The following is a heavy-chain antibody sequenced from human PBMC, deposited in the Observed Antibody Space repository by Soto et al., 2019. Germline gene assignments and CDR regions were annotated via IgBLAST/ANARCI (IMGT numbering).Heavy chain of an antibody. CDR3: ARTYGSSWSPFEY. D-gene: IGHD6-13*01. Sequence: PLETLSLSCTVSGDSFSCGRYYWSWIRQDPGKGLEWIGYIYYSGSTNYNPSLKSRVTISVDTSKNQFSLTLRSVTAADTAVYNWARTYGSSWSPFEYWGQGTLVTFSS. CDR1: GDSFSCGRYY. V-gene: IGHV4-61*01. J-gene: IGHJ4*02. CDR2: IYYSGST.